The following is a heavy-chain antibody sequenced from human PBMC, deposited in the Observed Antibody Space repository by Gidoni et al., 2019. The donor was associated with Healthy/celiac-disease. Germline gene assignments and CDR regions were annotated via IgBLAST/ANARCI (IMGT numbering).Heavy chain of an antibody. D-gene: IGHD2-2*01. CDR2: ISGSGGST. CDR1: GFTFSSYA. J-gene: IGHJ4*02. Sequence: EVQLLESGGGLVQPGGSLRLSCAASGFTFSSYAMSWVRQAPGKGLEWVSAISGSGGSTYYADSVKGRFTISRDNSKNTLYLQMNSLRAEDTAVYYCAKDLWGYCSSTSCYLFDYWGQGTLVTVSS. CDR3: AKDLWGYCSSTSCYLFDY. V-gene: IGHV3-23*01.